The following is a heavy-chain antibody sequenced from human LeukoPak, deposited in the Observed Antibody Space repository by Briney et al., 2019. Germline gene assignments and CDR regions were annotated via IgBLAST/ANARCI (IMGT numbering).Heavy chain of an antibody. J-gene: IGHJ6*02. CDR1: GGTFSSYA. Sequence: GASVKVSRKASGGTFSSYAISWVRQAPGQGLEWMGGIIPIFGTANYAQKFQGRVTITADESTSTAYMELSSLRSEDTAVYYCARDLKSIVTYNQQTNYGMDVWGQGTTVTVSS. CDR2: IIPIFGTA. CDR3: ARDLKSIVTYNQQTNYGMDV. V-gene: IGHV1-69*13. D-gene: IGHD5-24*01.